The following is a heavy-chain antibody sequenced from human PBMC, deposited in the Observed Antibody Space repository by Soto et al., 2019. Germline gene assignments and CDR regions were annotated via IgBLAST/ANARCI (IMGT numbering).Heavy chain of an antibody. Sequence: GGSLRLSCAASGSTFSSYSMNWVRQAPGKGLEWVSYISSSSTIYYADSVKGRFTISRDNAKNSLYLQMNSLRAEDTAVYYCARGLGTTGTTSAFDIWGQGTIVTVSS. CDR1: GSTFSSYS. D-gene: IGHD1-1*01. CDR2: ISSSSTI. J-gene: IGHJ3*02. CDR3: ARGLGTTGTTSAFDI. V-gene: IGHV3-48*01.